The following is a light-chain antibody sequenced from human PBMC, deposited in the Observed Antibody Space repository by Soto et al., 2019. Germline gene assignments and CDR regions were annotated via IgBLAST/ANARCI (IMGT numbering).Light chain of an antibody. Sequence: DIRMTHSPSSLSASVGDIVTSTCRASQSISSYLNWYQQKPGKAPKLLIYAASSLQSGVPSRFSGSGSGTDFTLTISSLQPEDFATYYCQQSYSTPITFGQGTRLEIK. CDR2: AAS. CDR1: QSISSY. J-gene: IGKJ5*01. V-gene: IGKV1-39*01. CDR3: QQSYSTPIT.